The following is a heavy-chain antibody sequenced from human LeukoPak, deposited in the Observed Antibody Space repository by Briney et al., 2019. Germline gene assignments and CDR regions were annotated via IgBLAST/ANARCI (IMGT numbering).Heavy chain of an antibody. CDR2: INHSGST. CDR3: ARGPVVRGVQFDY. V-gene: IGHV4-34*01. Sequence: PSETLSLTCAVYGGSFSGYYWSWIRQPPGKGLEWIGEINHSGSTNYNPSLKSRVTISVDTSKNQFSLKLSSVTAADTAVYYCARGPVVRGVQFDYWGQGTLVT. J-gene: IGHJ4*02. D-gene: IGHD3-10*01. CDR1: GGSFSGYY.